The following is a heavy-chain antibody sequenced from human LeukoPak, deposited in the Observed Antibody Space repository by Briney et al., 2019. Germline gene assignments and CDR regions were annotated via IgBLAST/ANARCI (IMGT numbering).Heavy chain of an antibody. V-gene: IGHV3-49*03. Sequence: GGSLRLSCTASGFTFGDYAMSWFRQAPGKGLEWVGFIRSKAYGGTTGYAASVKGRFTNSRDDSKSVAYLQMNSLKTEDTAVYYCTRFPGYCSGGSCFKFDYWGQGTLVTVSS. CDR2: IRSKAYGGTT. CDR3: TRFPGYCSGGSCFKFDY. CDR1: GFTFGDYA. J-gene: IGHJ4*02. D-gene: IGHD2-15*01.